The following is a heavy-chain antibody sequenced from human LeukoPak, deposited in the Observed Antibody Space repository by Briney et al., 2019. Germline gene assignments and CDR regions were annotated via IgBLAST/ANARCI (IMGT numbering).Heavy chain of an antibody. V-gene: IGHV4-34*01. Sequence: PSETLSLTCAVYGGSFSGYYWSWIRQPPGKGLEWIGEINHSGSTNYNPSLKSRVTISVDTSKNQFSLKLSSVTAADTAVYYCASLQLWSRYWGQGTLVTVSS. D-gene: IGHD5-18*01. J-gene: IGHJ4*02. CDR3: ASLQLWSRY. CDR1: GGSFSGYY. CDR2: INHSGST.